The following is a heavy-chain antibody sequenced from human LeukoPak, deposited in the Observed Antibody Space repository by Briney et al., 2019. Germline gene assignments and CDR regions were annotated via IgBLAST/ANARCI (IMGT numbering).Heavy chain of an antibody. J-gene: IGHJ4*02. V-gene: IGHV4-31*03. CDR2: IYYSGST. Sequence: SQTLSLTCTVSGGSIISGGYCSSWIHQHPGKGLEWIVYIYYSGSTYYNPSLKSRVTISVDTSKNKFSLKLSSVTAADTAVYYCASTGYSSSWYYFDYWGQGTLVTVSS. CDR3: ASTGYSSSWYYFDY. CDR1: GGSIISGGYC. D-gene: IGHD6-13*01.